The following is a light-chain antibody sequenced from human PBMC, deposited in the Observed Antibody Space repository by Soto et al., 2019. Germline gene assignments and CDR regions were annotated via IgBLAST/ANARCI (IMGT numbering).Light chain of an antibody. V-gene: IGKV1-33*01. CDR3: QQYENLPT. CDR1: QNINNY. J-gene: IGKJ5*01. Sequence: DIQMTQSTSSLSASVGDRVTITCQASQNINNYLNWYQQKPGRAPKLLIYDASNLEAGVPSRFRGSGSGTDFTFTISRLQPEDIATYYCQQYENLPTFGQGTRPAIK. CDR2: DAS.